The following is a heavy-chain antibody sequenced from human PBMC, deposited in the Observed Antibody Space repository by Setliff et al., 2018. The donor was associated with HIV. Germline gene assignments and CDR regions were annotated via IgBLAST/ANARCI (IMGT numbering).Heavy chain of an antibody. V-gene: IGHV4-38-2*02. CDR3: ATRAIVVIPDY. CDR2: TPYSGST. CDR1: GDSISSDFY. Sequence: PSETLSLTCTVSGDSISSDFYCSWIRQPPGKGLEWIGSTPYSGSTYYNPSLKSRVTIFVDTSKNQFSLKVRSVTAADTAVYYCATRAIVVIPDYWGQGTLVTVSS. D-gene: IGHD3-22*01. J-gene: IGHJ4*02.